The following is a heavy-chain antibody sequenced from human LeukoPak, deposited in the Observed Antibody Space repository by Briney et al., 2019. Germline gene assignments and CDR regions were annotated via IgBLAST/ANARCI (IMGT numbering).Heavy chain of an antibody. CDR3: ARDSMVRGVLTAFDI. Sequence: SETLSLTCTVPGGSISSGEYYWSWIRQPPGKGLEWIGYIYYIGSTYYNPSLKSRVTISVDTSKNQFSLKLSSVSAADTAVYYCARDSMVRGVLTAFDIWGQGTMVTVSS. CDR2: IYYIGST. D-gene: IGHD3-10*01. CDR1: GGSISSGEYY. V-gene: IGHV4-30-4*08. J-gene: IGHJ3*02.